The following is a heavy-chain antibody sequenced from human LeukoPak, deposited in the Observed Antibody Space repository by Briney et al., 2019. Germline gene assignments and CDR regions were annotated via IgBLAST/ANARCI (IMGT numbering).Heavy chain of an antibody. Sequence: GGSLRLSCAASGFTFSSYAMSWVRQAPGKGLEWVSAISGSGGSTYYADSVKGRFTISRDNSKNTLYLQMNSLRAEDTAVYYCAKSGRGRGGWYSPAYYYYMDVWGKGTTVTVSS. D-gene: IGHD6-19*01. J-gene: IGHJ6*03. V-gene: IGHV3-23*01. CDR3: AKSGRGRGGWYSPAYYYYMDV. CDR2: ISGSGGST. CDR1: GFTFSSYA.